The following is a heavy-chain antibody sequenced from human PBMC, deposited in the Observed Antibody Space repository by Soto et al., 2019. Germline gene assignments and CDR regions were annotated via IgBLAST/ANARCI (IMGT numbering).Heavy chain of an antibody. Sequence: QVQLVQSGAEVKKPGSSVKVSCKASGGTFSSYAISWVRQAPGQGLEWMGGIIPIFGTANYAQKFQGRVTSTXXEXTXXAYMALSSLRSEDTAVYYCARATTVVTDIYWYFDLWGRGTLVTVSS. CDR3: ARATTVVTDIYWYFDL. CDR1: GGTFSSYA. D-gene: IGHD2-21*02. V-gene: IGHV1-69*05. J-gene: IGHJ2*01. CDR2: IIPIFGTA.